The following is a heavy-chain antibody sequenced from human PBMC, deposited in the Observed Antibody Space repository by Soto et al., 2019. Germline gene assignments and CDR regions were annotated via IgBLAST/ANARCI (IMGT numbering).Heavy chain of an antibody. CDR3: ARIGYSSSSFDY. D-gene: IGHD6-6*01. CDR2: IKQAGSET. Sequence: EVQLVESGGGLVQRGGSLRLSCAASGFTFTAYWMSWVRQAPGKGLEWVANIKQAGSETDQVDSLKGRFTISRDNAKNSLYLQMTSLKDDDTAVYYCARIGYSSSSFDYWGQGTLVTVSS. CDR1: GFTFTAYW. V-gene: IGHV3-7*01. J-gene: IGHJ4*02.